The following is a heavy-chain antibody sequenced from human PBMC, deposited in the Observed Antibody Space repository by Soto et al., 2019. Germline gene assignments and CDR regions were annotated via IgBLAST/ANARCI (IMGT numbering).Heavy chain of an antibody. V-gene: IGHV3-13*01. CDR1: GFTFSSYD. CDR2: IGTAGDT. D-gene: IGHD3-22*01. J-gene: IGHJ4*02. CDR3: ARGLYYYDSSGFDY. Sequence: QAGGSLRLSCAASGFTFSSYDMHWVRQATGKGLEWVSAIGTAGDTYYPGSVKGRFTISRENAKNSLYLQMNSLRAEDTAVYYCARGLYYYDSSGFDYWGQGTLVTVSS.